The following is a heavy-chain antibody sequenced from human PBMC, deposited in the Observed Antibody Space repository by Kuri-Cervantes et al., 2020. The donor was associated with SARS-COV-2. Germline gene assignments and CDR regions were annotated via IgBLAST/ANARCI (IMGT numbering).Heavy chain of an antibody. CDR3: ARISSGSSVGLLFYYYMDV. CDR1: GFSFSIYT. Sequence: GESLKISCATSGFSFSIYTMTWVRQVPGKGLEWVSSINGESDSIDYADSMKGRFTISRDNAKNSVSLQMNSLTAEDTAVYYCARISSGSSVGLLFYYYMDVWGQGTTVTVSS. V-gene: IGHV3-21*01. CDR2: INGESDSI. D-gene: IGHD1-26*01. J-gene: IGHJ6*03.